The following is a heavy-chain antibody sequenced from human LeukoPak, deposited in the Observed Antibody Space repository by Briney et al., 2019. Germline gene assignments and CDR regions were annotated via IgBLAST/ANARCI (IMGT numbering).Heavy chain of an antibody. J-gene: IGHJ6*03. D-gene: IGHD3-3*01. V-gene: IGHV4-34*01. Sequence: SETLSLTCAVYGGSFSGYHWSWIRQPPGKGLEWIGEVNHSGSTNYNPSLKSRVTISVDTSKNQFSLKLSSVTAADTAVYYCARGRGYDFWSGYPYYYYYYMDVWGKGTTVTVSS. CDR3: ARGRGYDFWSGYPYYYYYYMDV. CDR1: GGSFSGYH. CDR2: VNHSGST.